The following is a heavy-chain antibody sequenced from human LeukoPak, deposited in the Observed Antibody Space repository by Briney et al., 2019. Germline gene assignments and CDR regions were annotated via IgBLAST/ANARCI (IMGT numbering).Heavy chain of an antibody. V-gene: IGHV1-8*01. CDR2: MNPNSGNT. J-gene: IGHJ5*02. CDR1: GYTFTSYD. CDR3: ARVSRHLGYSSSGWFDP. Sequence: ASVKVSCKASGYTFTSYDINWVRRATGQGLEWMGWMNPNSGNTGYAQKFQGRVTMTRNTSISTAYMELSSLRSEDTAVYYCARVSRHLGYSSSGWFDPWGQGTLVTVSS. D-gene: IGHD6-13*01.